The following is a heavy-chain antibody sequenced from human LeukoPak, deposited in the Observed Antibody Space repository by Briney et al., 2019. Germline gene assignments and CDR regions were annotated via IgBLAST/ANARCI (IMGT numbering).Heavy chain of an antibody. CDR1: GDSISGYY. D-gene: IGHD6-25*01. CDR3: ARGGASSEWFDP. J-gene: IGHJ5*02. Sequence: SETLSLTCIVSGDSISGYYWSWIRQPPGKGLEWIAFIHSSGTTNYNPSLKSRVSISVDTSNNQFSLNVNSVTAADTAVYYCARGGASSEWFDPWGQGTLVTVSS. V-gene: IGHV4-59*01. CDR2: IHSSGTT.